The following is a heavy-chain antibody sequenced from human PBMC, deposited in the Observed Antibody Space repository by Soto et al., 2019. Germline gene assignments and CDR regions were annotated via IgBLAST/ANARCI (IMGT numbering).Heavy chain of an antibody. D-gene: IGHD3-16*01. CDR3: AGLGELHKYSQL. V-gene: IGHV4-34*01. Sequence: SETLSLTCAVYGGSFSGYYWSWIRQPPGKGLEWIGEINHSGSANYNPSLKSRVTISVDTSKNQFSLKLSSVTAADTAVYYCAGLGELHKYSQLWGKGTLVTVSS. CDR2: INHSGSA. J-gene: IGHJ1*01. CDR1: GGSFSGYY.